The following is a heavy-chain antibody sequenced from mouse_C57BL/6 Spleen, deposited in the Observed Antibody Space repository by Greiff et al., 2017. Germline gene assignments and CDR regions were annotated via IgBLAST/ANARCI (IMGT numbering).Heavy chain of an antibody. CDR3: ARNWGYGSSSLFDY. CDR2: IWSGGST. CDR1: GFSLTSYG. V-gene: IGHV2-2*01. J-gene: IGHJ2*01. D-gene: IGHD1-1*01. Sequence: QVQLKESGPGLVQPSQSLSITCTVSGFSLTSYGVHWVRQSPGKGLEWLGVIWSGGSTDYNAAFISRLSISKDNSKSQVFFKMNRLQADDTAIYYCARNWGYGSSSLFDYWGQGTTLTVSS.